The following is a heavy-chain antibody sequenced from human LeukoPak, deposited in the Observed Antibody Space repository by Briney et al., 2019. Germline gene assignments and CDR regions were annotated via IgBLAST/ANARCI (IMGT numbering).Heavy chain of an antibody. Sequence: PGGSLRLSCAASGFTFSSYAMHWVRQAPGKGLEWVAVISYDGSNKYYADSVKGRFTISRDNSKNTLYLQMNSLRAEDTAVYYCARLHLGIAAGTDYWGQGTLVTVSS. CDR3: ARLHLGIAAGTDY. CDR2: ISYDGSNK. D-gene: IGHD6-13*01. V-gene: IGHV3-30-3*01. J-gene: IGHJ4*02. CDR1: GFTFSSYA.